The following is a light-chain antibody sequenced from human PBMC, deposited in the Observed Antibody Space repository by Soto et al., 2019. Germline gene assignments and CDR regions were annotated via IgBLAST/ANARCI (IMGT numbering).Light chain of an antibody. Sequence: DIQMTQSPSSLSASVGDRVTITCRASQGIRDALGWYQQKPGKAPKRLIYAAASLQSGVPSRFSGSGSGTEIPLKISSLQPEDFATYYCLQHNSYPHTCGRATKVEIK. V-gene: IGKV1-17*01. CDR1: QGIRDA. CDR2: AAA. CDR3: LQHNSYPHT. J-gene: IGKJ1*01.